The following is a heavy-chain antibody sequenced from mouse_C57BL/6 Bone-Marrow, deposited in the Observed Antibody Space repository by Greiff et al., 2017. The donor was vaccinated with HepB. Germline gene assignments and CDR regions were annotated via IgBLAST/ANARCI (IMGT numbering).Heavy chain of an antibody. D-gene: IGHD1-1*01. V-gene: IGHV1-81*01. CDR1: GYTFTSYG. J-gene: IGHJ2*01. CDR3: ARAAYYGSSYFDY. Sequence: LVESGAELARPGASVKLSCKASGYTFTSYGISWVKQRTGQGLEWIGEIYPRSGNTYYNEKFKGKATLTADKSSSTAYMELRSLTSEDSAVYFCARAAYYGSSYFDYWGQGTTLTVSS. CDR2: IYPRSGNT.